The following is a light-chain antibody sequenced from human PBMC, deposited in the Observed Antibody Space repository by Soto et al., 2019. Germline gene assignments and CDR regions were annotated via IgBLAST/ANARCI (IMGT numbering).Light chain of an antibody. CDR1: RGISSY. Sequence: IQITQSPSTLSASVGDRVTITCRASRGISSYLAWYQQKPGKAPRLLIYAASTLQSGVPSRFSGSGSGTEFTLTISSLQPEDFATYYCQQLNSYLITFGQGTRLEIK. CDR2: AAS. V-gene: IGKV1-9*01. J-gene: IGKJ5*01. CDR3: QQLNSYLIT.